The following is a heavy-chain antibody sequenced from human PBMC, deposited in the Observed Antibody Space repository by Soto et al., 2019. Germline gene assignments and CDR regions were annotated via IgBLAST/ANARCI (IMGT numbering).Heavy chain of an antibody. V-gene: IGHV3-23*01. D-gene: IGHD1-26*01. CDR1: GFTFSSYG. CDR2: ISGSGAGI. CDR3: AKIKDNSGITH. Sequence: GGSLRLSCATSGFTFSSYGMSWVRQAPGKGLEWVSSISGSGAGIYYADSVKGRFTISRDNSKNTLYVQMNSLKADDSALYYCAKIKDNSGITHCGQRTQVPVSA. J-gene: IGHJ4*02.